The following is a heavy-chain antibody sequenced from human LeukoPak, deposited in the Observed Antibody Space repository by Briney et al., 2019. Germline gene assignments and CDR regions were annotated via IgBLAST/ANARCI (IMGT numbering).Heavy chain of an antibody. Sequence: GESLKISCKASGYSFTNYWIGWVRQMPGKGLEWMGIVYPGDSDTRYSPSFQGQVTISADKSISTAYLQWSSLKASDTAMYYCARQGADSSSWYTDWGQGTLVTVSS. CDR3: ARQGADSSSWYTD. CDR2: VYPGDSDT. CDR1: GYSFTNYW. V-gene: IGHV5-51*01. J-gene: IGHJ4*02. D-gene: IGHD6-13*01.